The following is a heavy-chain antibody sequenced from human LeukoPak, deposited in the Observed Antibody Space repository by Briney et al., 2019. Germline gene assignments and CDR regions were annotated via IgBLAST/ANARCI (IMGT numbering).Heavy chain of an antibody. V-gene: IGHV3-11*05. Sequence: GGSLRLSCAASRFTFTDYYMSWIRQAPEKGLERVSWFSCSSIYSNFADSVKGRFTISRDNAKNSLYLQMNSLRADDTAVYYCARDGSSGYWGQGTLVTVSS. CDR1: RFTFTDYY. CDR3: ARDGSSGY. D-gene: IGHD3-22*01. J-gene: IGHJ4*02. CDR2: FSCSSIYS.